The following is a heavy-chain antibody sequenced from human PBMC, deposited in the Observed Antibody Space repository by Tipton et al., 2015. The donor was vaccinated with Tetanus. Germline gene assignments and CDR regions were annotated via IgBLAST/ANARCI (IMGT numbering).Heavy chain of an antibody. Sequence: VSGFTFSDYWMTWVRQPPGKGLEWIGYIYYTGSTNYNPSLKSGVTISLDTSKNQFSLKLTSVSAADTAVYYCARLTGHSMDVVDYYYFGMDVWGQGTKVTVSS. CDR2: IYYTGST. CDR1: GFTFSDYW. V-gene: IGHV4-59*01. CDR3: ARLTGHSMDVVDYYYFGMDV. D-gene: IGHD2-21*01. J-gene: IGHJ6*02.